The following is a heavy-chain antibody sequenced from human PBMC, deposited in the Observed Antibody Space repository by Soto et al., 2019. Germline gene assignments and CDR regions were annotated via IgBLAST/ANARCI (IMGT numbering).Heavy chain of an antibody. D-gene: IGHD5-12*01. CDR3: AKDIRSGYDYRGAFDI. Sequence: GGSLRLSCAASGFTFDDYAMHWVRQAPGKGLEWVSGISWNSGSIGYADSVKGRFTISRDNAKNSLYLQMNSLRAEDTALYYCAKDIRSGYDYRGAFDIWGQGTMVTVSS. V-gene: IGHV3-9*01. CDR1: GFTFDDYA. J-gene: IGHJ3*02. CDR2: ISWNSGSI.